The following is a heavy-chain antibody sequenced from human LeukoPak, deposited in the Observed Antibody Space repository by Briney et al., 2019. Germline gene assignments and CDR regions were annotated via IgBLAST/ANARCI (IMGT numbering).Heavy chain of an antibody. CDR2: INPSGGST. V-gene: IGHV1-46*01. CDR3: ARAPSHYYDSSVRFTNWFDP. D-gene: IGHD3-22*01. CDR1: GYTFTSYY. Sequence: ASVKVSCKASGYTFTSYYMHWVRQAPGQGLEWMGIINPSGGSTSYAQKFQGRVTMTRDTSTSTVYMELSSLRSEDTAVYYCARAPSHYYDSSVRFTNWFDPWGQGTLVTVSS. J-gene: IGHJ5*02.